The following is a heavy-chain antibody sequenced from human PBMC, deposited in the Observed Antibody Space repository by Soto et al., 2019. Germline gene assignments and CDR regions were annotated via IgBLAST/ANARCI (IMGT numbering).Heavy chain of an antibody. V-gene: IGHV5-51*01. J-gene: IGHJ3*02. Sequence: GASLKISCNGSGYSFTTYWIACVRQMPGKGLEWMGIIYPGDSDTRYSPSFQGQVTISADKSISTAYLQWSSLKASDTAMYYCARVIAVAGTDAFDIWGQGTMVTVSS. D-gene: IGHD6-19*01. CDR2: IYPGDSDT. CDR1: GYSFTTYW. CDR3: ARVIAVAGTDAFDI.